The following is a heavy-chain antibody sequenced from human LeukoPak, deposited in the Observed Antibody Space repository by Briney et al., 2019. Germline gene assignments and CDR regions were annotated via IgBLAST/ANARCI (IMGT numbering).Heavy chain of an antibody. D-gene: IGHD3-22*01. CDR1: GFTFSSYA. V-gene: IGHV3-23*01. CDR2: ISGSGGST. Sequence: PGGSLRLSCAASGFTFSSYAMSWVRQAPGKGLEWVSAISGSGGSTYYADSVKGRFTISRDNSKNTLYLQMNSLRAEDTAVYYCARDKGGTYYYDSSGYYDYWGQGTLVTVSS. CDR3: ARDKGGTYYYDSSGYYDY. J-gene: IGHJ4*02.